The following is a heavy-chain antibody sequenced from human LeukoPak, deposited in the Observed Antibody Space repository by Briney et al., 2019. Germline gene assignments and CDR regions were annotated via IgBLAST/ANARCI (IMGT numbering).Heavy chain of an antibody. J-gene: IGHJ5*02. CDR3: AKSPEQQLVWRGWFDP. CDR2: VSGSGGST. Sequence: PGGSLRLSCAASGFTFRSYGMSWVRQARGKGLEGVSAVSGSGGSTYYADYVKGRLTICRENSKNTLYRKMNSLRAEDTAISYCAKSPEQQLVWRGWFDPWGQGTLVTVSS. D-gene: IGHD6-13*01. CDR1: GFTFRSYG. V-gene: IGHV3-23*01.